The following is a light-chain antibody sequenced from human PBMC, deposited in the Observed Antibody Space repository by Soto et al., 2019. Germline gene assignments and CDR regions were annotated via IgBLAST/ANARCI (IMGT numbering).Light chain of an antibody. V-gene: IGKV3-15*01. Sequence: EIVMTQSPATLSVSPGERATLSCRASQCVSSNLAWYQQKPGQAPRLLIYGASTRATGIPARFSGSGSGTEFTLSNSSLQSEDFAVYYCQQYNNWPPLTFGGGTKVEIK. J-gene: IGKJ4*01. CDR2: GAS. CDR3: QQYNNWPPLT. CDR1: QCVSSN.